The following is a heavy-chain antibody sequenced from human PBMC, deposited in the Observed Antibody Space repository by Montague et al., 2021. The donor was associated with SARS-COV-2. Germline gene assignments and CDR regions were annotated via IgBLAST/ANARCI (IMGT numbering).Heavy chain of an antibody. CDR1: GGSISGRF. D-gene: IGHD3-3*01. Sequence: SETLSLTCTVSGGSISGRFWSWIRQTPGKGLEWIGYISYSGATSSNPSLKSRVTLLVDTAVNQLSLKMRSVTAADTAIYYCARQQGLSGSGVVRLMELDIWGHGALVTVSS. J-gene: IGHJ4*01. CDR3: ARQQGLSGSGVVRLMELDI. V-gene: IGHV4-59*08. CDR2: ISYSGAT.